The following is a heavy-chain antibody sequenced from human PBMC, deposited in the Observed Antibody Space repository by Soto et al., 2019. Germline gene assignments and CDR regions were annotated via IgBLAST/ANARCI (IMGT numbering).Heavy chain of an antibody. D-gene: IGHD2-21*01. CDR1: AYTLSDYY. CDR3: TREDSVEAHIGKYYYALDV. V-gene: IGHV1-2*02. Sequence: ASVKVSCKASAYTLSDYYIHWVRQAPGQGLEWMGWINPNTGGTNYAPNFQGRVTMTRDTSINTAYMELSRLRSDDTAVYYCTREDSVEAHIGKYYYALDVWSQGTTVTLSS. CDR2: INPNTGGT. J-gene: IGHJ6*02.